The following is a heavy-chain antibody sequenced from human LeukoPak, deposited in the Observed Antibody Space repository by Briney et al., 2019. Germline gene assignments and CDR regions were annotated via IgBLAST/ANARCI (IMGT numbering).Heavy chain of an antibody. J-gene: IGHJ6*03. CDR2: ISYDGSNK. D-gene: IGHD3-22*01. Sequence: GRSLRLSCAASGFTFSSYGMHWVRQAPGKGLEWVAVISYDGSNKYYADSVKGRFTISRDNSKNTLYLQMNSLRAEDTAVYYCARMGRYHPYRYYYDSSGYYYYYYYMDVWGKGTTVTVSS. CDR1: GFTFSSYG. CDR3: ARMGRYHPYRYYYDSSGYYYYYYYMDV. V-gene: IGHV3-30*03.